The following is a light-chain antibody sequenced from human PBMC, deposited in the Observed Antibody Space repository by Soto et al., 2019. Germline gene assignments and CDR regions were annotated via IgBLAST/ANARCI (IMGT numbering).Light chain of an antibody. J-gene: IGKJ5*01. CDR1: QSVAGS. V-gene: IGKV3-11*01. CDR2: DIS. CDR3: QQRSNRIT. Sequence: EFVLTQSPATLSLSPGERVILSRRASQSVAGSLAWYQQKPGQAPRLLIYDISTRAAAIPARFSGSGSGTDFTLTVSSLEPEDFALYYCQQRSNRITFGQGTRLEI.